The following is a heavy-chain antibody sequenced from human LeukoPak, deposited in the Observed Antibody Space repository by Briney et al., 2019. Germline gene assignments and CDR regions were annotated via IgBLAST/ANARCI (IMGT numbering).Heavy chain of an antibody. Sequence: SGGSLRLSCTASGFTFGDYAMSWVRQAPGKGLEWVGFIRSKAYGGTTEYAASVKGRFTISRDDSRSITYLQMNSLKTEDTAVYYCTREYYDILTGYYTSYYGMDVWGQGTTVTVSS. CDR1: GFTFGDYA. CDR3: TREYYDILTGYYTSYYGMDV. J-gene: IGHJ6*02. V-gene: IGHV3-49*04. D-gene: IGHD3-9*01. CDR2: IRSKAYGGTT.